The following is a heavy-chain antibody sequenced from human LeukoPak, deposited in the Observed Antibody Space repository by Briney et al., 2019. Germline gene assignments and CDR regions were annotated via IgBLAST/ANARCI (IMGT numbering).Heavy chain of an antibody. CDR3: ARPAYCGGDCYSGTFDY. Sequence: PGGSLRLSCAASGFTFITYAMTWVRQAPGKGLEWVSAISGSGGSTYYADSVKGRFTISRDNAKNSLYLQMNSLRAEDTAVYYCARPAYCGGDCYSGTFDYWGQGTLVTVSS. CDR2: ISGSGGST. CDR1: GFTFITYA. V-gene: IGHV3-23*01. J-gene: IGHJ4*02. D-gene: IGHD2-21*02.